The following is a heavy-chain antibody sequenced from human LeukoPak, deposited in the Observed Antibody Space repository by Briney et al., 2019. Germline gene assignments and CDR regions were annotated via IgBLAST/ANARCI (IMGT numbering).Heavy chain of an antibody. CDR2: INPNSGGT. V-gene: IGHV1-2*02. J-gene: IGHJ4*02. CDR3: AKVGAMVL. CDR1: GYTFTGYY. D-gene: IGHD3-10*01. Sequence: GASAKVSCKASGYTFTGYYMHWVRQAHGQRLEWMGWINPNSGGTNYAQKFQGRVTMTRDKSISTAYMDLSSLTSDDTAVYYCAKVGAMVLWGQGTQVTVSS.